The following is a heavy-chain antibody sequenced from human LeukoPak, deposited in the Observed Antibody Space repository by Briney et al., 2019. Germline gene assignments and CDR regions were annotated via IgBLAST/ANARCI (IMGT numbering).Heavy chain of an antibody. V-gene: IGHV1-69*02. D-gene: IGHD6-13*01. Sequence: SVKVSCKASGGTFSSYTISWVRQAPGQGLEWMGRIIPILGIANYAQKFQGRVTITADKSTSTAYMELSSLGSEDTAVYYCARPLSPGIAAAAFDYWGQGTLVTVSS. J-gene: IGHJ4*02. CDR3: ARPLSPGIAAAAFDY. CDR2: IIPILGIA. CDR1: GGTFSSYT.